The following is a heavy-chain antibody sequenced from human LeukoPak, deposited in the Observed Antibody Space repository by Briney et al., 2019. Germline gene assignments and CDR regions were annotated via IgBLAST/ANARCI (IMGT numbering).Heavy chain of an antibody. CDR2: ISYDGSNK. V-gene: IGHV3-30*18. Sequence: PGGSLRLSCAASGFTFSSYGMHWVRQAPGKGLEWVAVISYDGSNKYYADSMKGRFTISRDNSKSTLYLQMNSLRAEDTAVYYCANGGGSGSFGYFDYWGQGTLVTVSS. D-gene: IGHD3-10*01. J-gene: IGHJ4*02. CDR1: GFTFSSYG. CDR3: ANGGGSGSFGYFDY.